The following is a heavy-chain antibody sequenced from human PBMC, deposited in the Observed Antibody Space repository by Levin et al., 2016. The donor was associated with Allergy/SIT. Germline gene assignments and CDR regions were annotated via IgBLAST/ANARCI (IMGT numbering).Heavy chain of an antibody. V-gene: IGHV4-39*01. CDR2: IYYSGST. CDR1: GGSISSSSYY. CDR3: ARHGRYNGLMDAFDI. D-gene: IGHD1-14*01. Sequence: SETLSLTCTASGGSISSSSYYWGWIRQPPGKGLEWIGSIYYSGSTYYNPSLKSRVTISVDTSKNQFSLKLSSVTAADTAVYYCARHGRYNGLMDAFDIWGQGTMVTVSS. J-gene: IGHJ3*02.